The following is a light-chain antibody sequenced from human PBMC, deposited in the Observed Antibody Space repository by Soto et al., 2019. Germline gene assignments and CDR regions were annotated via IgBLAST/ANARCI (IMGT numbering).Light chain of an antibody. J-gene: IGKJ2*01. CDR1: QSVSSSY. CDR3: QQYGGSALYT. V-gene: IGKV3-20*01. Sequence: EIVLTQSPGTMSLSPGESATLSCRASQSVSSSYLAWYQQKPGQAPRLLIYGASSRATGIPDRFGGSGSGTDFALNISRLEPEDFAVFYCQQYGGSALYTFGQGTKLEIK. CDR2: GAS.